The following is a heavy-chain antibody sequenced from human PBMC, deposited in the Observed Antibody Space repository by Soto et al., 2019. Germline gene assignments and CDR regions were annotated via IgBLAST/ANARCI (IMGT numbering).Heavy chain of an antibody. CDR1: GFTFSSYA. J-gene: IGHJ4*02. Sequence: GGSLRLSCAASGFTFSSYAMSWVRQAPGKGLEWVSAISGSGGSTYYADSVKGRFTISRDNSKNTLYLQMNSLRAEDTAVYYCAKPRKGYGYNYGYYFDYWGQGTLVTVSS. CDR2: ISGSGGST. V-gene: IGHV3-23*01. D-gene: IGHD5-12*01. CDR3: AKPRKGYGYNYGYYFDY.